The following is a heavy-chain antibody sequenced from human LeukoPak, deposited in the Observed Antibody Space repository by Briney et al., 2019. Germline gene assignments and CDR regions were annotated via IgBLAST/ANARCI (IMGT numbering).Heavy chain of an antibody. V-gene: IGHV3-23*01. J-gene: IGHJ4*02. CDR1: GFTFSSYG. CDR2: IGVGGTT. D-gene: IGHD3-22*01. CDR3: AKTQGYYDC. Sequence: QPGGSLRLSCAASGFTFSSYGMNWVRQAPGKGLEWVSGIGVGGTTYYADSVKGRFTISRDTPKNTLYLQMNSLRVEDTAVYYCAKTQGYYDCWGQGTLVTVSS.